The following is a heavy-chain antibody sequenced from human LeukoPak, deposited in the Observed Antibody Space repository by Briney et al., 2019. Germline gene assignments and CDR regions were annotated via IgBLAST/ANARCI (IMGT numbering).Heavy chain of an antibody. CDR1: GFTFSSYA. CDR3: AKGVRITMVRGVYAFDY. CDR2: ISGSGGST. Sequence: PGGSLRLSCAASGFTFSSYAMSWVRQAPGKGLEWVSLISGSGGSTYYADAVKGRFTISRDNSKNTLYLQMNSLRAEDTAVYYCAKGVRITMVRGVYAFDYWGQGTLVTVSS. D-gene: IGHD3-10*01. J-gene: IGHJ4*02. V-gene: IGHV3-23*01.